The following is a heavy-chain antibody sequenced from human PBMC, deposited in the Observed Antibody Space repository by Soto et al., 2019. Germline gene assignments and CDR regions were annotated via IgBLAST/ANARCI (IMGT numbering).Heavy chain of an antibody. CDR3: AKDATVSLGWAPFDY. V-gene: IGHV3-23*01. CDR1: GFTFILYA. J-gene: IGHJ4*02. D-gene: IGHD4-17*01. CDR2: MAGTGGRT. Sequence: GGYLRLSCAASGFTFILYAMAWVRQAPVRGLDWDSRMAGTGGRTDSADSARGRPASSRDKSTSRLYLQMESPRADAAAIYSCAKDATVSLGWAPFDYRGQGILVSVAS.